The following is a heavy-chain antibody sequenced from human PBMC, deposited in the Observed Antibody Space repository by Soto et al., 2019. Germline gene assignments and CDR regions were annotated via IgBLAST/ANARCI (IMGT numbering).Heavy chain of an antibody. Sequence: GGSLRLSCAASGFTFSSYGMHWVRQAPGKGLEWVAVISYDGSNKYYADSVKGRFTISRDNSKNTLYLQMNSLRAEDTAVYYCAKVRLRYFDWSPQDVWGQGTTVTVSS. CDR3: AKVRLRYFDWSPQDV. CDR2: ISYDGSNK. J-gene: IGHJ6*02. CDR1: GFTFSSYG. V-gene: IGHV3-30*18. D-gene: IGHD3-9*01.